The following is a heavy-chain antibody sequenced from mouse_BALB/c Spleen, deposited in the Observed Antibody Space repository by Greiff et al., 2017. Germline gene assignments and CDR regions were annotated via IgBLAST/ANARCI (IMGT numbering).Heavy chain of an antibody. Sequence: EVKLVESGPELEKPGASVKISCKASGYSFTGYNMNWVKQSNGKSLEWIGNIDPYYGGTSYNQKFKGKATLTVDKSSSTAYMQLKSLTSEDSAVYYCARENYYGSRGGFAYWGQGTLVTVSA. CDR1: GYSFTGYN. CDR2: IDPYYGGT. V-gene: IGHV1-39*01. J-gene: IGHJ3*01. CDR3: ARENYYGSRGGFAY. D-gene: IGHD1-1*01.